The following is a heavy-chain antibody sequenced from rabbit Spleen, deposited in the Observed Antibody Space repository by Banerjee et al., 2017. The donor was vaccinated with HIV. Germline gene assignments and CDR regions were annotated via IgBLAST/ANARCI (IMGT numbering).Heavy chain of an antibody. CDR1: GFSFSSSYW. V-gene: IGHV1S45*01. J-gene: IGHJ4*01. CDR3: ARGSATMTMVITGFYFNL. Sequence: QEQLEESGGDLVKPEGSLTLTCTASGFSFSSSYWICWVRQAPGKGLEWIACIYAGSSDSSYYASWAKGRFTISKTSSTTVTLQMTSLTVADTATYFCARGSATMTMVITGFYFNLWGQGTLVTVS. CDR2: IYAGSSDSS. D-gene: IGHD2-1*01.